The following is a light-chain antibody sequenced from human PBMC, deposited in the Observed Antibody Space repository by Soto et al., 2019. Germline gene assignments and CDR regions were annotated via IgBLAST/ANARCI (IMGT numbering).Light chain of an antibody. J-gene: IGLJ3*02. V-gene: IGLV1-44*01. CDR2: TND. CDR1: DSNIGSNP. Sequence: QSVLTQPPSASGTPGQRVTISCSGGDSNIGSNPVYWYQQLPGTAPKLVIHTNDQRPSGVPDRFSGSKSGNTASLTISGLQAEDESDYYCSSWTSSTTQVLGGGTKLTVL. CDR3: SSWTSSTTQV.